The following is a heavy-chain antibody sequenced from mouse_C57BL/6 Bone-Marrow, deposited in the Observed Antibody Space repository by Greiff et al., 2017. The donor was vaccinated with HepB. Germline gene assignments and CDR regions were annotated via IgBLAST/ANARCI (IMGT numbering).Heavy chain of an antibody. Sequence: EVQLQQSGPELVKPGASVKIPCKASGYTFTDYNMDWVKQSHGKSLEWIGDINPNNGGTIYNQKFKGKATLTVDKSSSTAYMELRSLTSEDTAVYYCARRAGLLRYWYFDVWGTGTTVTVSS. CDR1: GYTFTDYN. D-gene: IGHD2-3*01. CDR3: ARRAGLLRYWYFDV. J-gene: IGHJ1*03. V-gene: IGHV1-18*01. CDR2: INPNNGGT.